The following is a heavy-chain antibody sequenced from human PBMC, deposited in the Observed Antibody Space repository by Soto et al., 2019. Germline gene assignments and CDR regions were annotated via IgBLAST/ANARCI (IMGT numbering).Heavy chain of an antibody. J-gene: IGHJ5*02. CDR3: AKEVTPRPYKWFHP. D-gene: IGHD2-21*02. Sequence: RLSCAASGFTFSNYAMSWVRQAPGKGLEWVSGLSDGGGSTFYADSVKGRFTISRDNAKNTLYLQMSSLRAEDTAVYYCAKEVTPRPYKWFHPRGPGPLVTVS. CDR2: LSDGGGST. V-gene: IGHV3-23*01. CDR1: GFTFSNYA.